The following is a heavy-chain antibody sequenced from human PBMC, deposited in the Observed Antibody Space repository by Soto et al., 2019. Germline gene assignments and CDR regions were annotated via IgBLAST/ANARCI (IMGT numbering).Heavy chain of an antibody. CDR2: FDPEDGET. J-gene: IGHJ5*02. CDR1: GYTLTELS. D-gene: IGHD6-6*01. Sequence: ASVKVSCKVSGYTLTELSMHWVRQAPGKGLEWMGGFDPEDGETIYAQKFQGRVTMTEDTSTDTAYMELSSLRSEDTAVYYCATDLSEGYSSSLVGDWFDPWGQGTLVTVSS. CDR3: ATDLSEGYSSSLVGDWFDP. V-gene: IGHV1-24*01.